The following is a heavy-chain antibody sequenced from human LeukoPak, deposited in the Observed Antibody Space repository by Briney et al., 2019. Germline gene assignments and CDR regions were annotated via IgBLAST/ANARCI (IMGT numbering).Heavy chain of an antibody. Sequence: GESLKISCRGSGYTFTSYWIGWVRQMPGKGLEWMGIIFPGDSDTRYSPCFQGQVTISADKSISTAYLQWSSLKASDTAMYYCARLPGYCSGGSCYFDYWGQGTLVTVSS. CDR3: ARLPGYCSGGSCYFDY. D-gene: IGHD2-15*01. V-gene: IGHV5-51*01. CDR1: GYTFTSYW. J-gene: IGHJ4*02. CDR2: IFPGDSDT.